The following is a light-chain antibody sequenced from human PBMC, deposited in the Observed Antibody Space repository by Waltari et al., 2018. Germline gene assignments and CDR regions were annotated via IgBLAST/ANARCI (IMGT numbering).Light chain of an antibody. CDR1: SSAVGAYTF. CDR3: CSYAGTYIPFI. V-gene: IGLV2-11*01. J-gene: IGLJ1*01. CDR2: EVG. Sequence: QSALTQPRSVSGSPGQSVTISCTGTSSAVGAYTFVSWYQQHPGKAPKLVISEVGKRPSGVPDRFSGSKSGNTASLTISGLQAEDEADYYCCSYAGTYIPFIFGTGTTVTVL.